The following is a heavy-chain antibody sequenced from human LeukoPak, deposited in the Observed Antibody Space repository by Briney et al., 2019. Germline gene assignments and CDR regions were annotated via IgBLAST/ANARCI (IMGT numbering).Heavy chain of an antibody. J-gene: IGHJ4*02. CDR2: INSNTGNP. D-gene: IGHD3-10*01. CDR1: GCTFTNYA. CDR3: AGGNYYVDY. V-gene: IGHV7-4-1*02. Sequence: ASVKVSCKASGCTFTNYAMNWVRQAPGQGLEWMGWINSNTGNPTYAQGFTGRFVFSLDTSVSAAYLQISSLKTEDTAVYYCAGGNYYVDYWGQGTLVTVSS.